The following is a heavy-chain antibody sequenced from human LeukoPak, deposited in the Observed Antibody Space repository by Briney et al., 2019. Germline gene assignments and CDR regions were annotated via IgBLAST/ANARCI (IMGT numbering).Heavy chain of an antibody. CDR1: GYSFTSYW. CDR2: IYPGDSDT. CDR3: ARATAGTSNWFDP. V-gene: IGHV5-51*01. D-gene: IGHD6-19*01. Sequence: KRGESLKISCKGTGYSFTSYWIGWVRQMPGKGLEWMGIIYPGDSDTRYSPSFQGQVTISADKSISTAYLQWSSLKASDTAMYYCARATAGTSNWFDPWGQGTLVTVSS. J-gene: IGHJ5*02.